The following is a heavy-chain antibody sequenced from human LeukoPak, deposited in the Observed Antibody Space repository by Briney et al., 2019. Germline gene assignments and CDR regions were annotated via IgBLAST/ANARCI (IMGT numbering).Heavy chain of an antibody. V-gene: IGHV3-48*04. Sequence: PGGSLRLSCAASGFTFSAYAMAWVRQAPGKGLECVSHITTGGSSTFHADSVKGRFTISRDNAKNSLYLQMNSLRAEDTALYYCARKKSRAEDYQLYYYFDYWGQGTLVTVSS. CDR1: GFTFSAYA. CDR3: ARKKSRAEDYQLYYYFDY. CDR2: ITTGGSST. D-gene: IGHD4-11*01. J-gene: IGHJ4*02.